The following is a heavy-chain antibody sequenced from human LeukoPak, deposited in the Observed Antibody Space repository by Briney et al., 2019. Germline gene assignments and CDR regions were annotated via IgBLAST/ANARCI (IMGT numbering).Heavy chain of an antibody. CDR1: GGSISSGDYY. Sequence: PSETLSVTCTVSGGSISSGDYYWSWIRQPPGKGLEWIGYIYYSGSTYYNPSLKSRVTISVDTSKNQFSLKLSSVTAADTAVYYCARGNGYYGSGSYYAWGQGTLVTVSS. J-gene: IGHJ5*02. CDR3: ARGNGYYGSGSYYA. V-gene: IGHV4-30-4*01. D-gene: IGHD3-10*01. CDR2: IYYSGST.